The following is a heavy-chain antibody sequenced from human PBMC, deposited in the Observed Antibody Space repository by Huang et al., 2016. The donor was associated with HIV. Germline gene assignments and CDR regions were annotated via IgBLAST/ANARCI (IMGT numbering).Heavy chain of an antibody. D-gene: IGHD2-15*01. CDR2: ISYDGRSD. CDR3: AKESRWFSDFDQ. CDR1: GFILSNFG. V-gene: IGHV3-30*18. Sequence: QVQLVESGGGVVQPGTSLRLSCAASGFILSNFGMHWVRQAPGKGLEWVAVISYDGRSDRYADSVKGRFTISRDNDKNTLSLEMNRLRHDDTAVYYCAKESRWFSDFDQWGQGTLVTVSS. J-gene: IGHJ5*02.